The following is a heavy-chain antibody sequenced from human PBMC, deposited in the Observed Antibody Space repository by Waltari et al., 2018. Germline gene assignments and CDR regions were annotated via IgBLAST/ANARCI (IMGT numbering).Heavy chain of an antibody. CDR2: INHSGST. J-gene: IGHJ4*02. CDR3: ASDRLGYWRISHFY. Sequence: QVQLQQWGAGLLKPSETLSLPCAVYGGSFSGYYCSWVRQPPGKGLEWIGEINHSGSTNYNPSLKSRVTMSVDTSKNQFSLKLTSVTAADTAVYYCASDRLGYWRISHFYWGQGTLVTVSS. CDR1: GGSFSGYY. V-gene: IGHV4-34*01. D-gene: IGHD2-2*03.